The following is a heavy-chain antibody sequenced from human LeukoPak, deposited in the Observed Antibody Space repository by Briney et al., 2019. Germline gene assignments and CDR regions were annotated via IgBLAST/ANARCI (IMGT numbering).Heavy chain of an antibody. CDR1: GGSFSGYY. J-gene: IGHJ4*02. CDR2: INHSGST. V-gene: IGHV4-34*01. D-gene: IGHD3-16*01. CDR3: ASVMGDY. Sequence: SETLSLTCAVYGGSFSGYYWSWIRQPPGKGLEWIGEINHSGSTNYNPSLKSRVTISVDTSKNQFSLKLSSVTAADTAVYYCASVMGDYWGQGTLVTVSS.